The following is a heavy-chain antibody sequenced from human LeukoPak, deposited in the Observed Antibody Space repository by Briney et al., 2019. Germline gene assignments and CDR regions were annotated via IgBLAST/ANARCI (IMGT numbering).Heavy chain of an antibody. V-gene: IGHV4-34*01. J-gene: IGHJ4*02. CDR3: ARVPLRFLEPFDF. Sequence: SETLSLTCSVYGGSLNGYYWSWIRQPPGKGLEWIGEINHSGTTNYNPSLKSRVTMSLDTSKNQFSLRLNSVTAADMAVYYCARVPLRFLEPFDFWGQGTLVNVSS. D-gene: IGHD3-3*01. CDR2: INHSGTT. CDR1: GGSLNGYY.